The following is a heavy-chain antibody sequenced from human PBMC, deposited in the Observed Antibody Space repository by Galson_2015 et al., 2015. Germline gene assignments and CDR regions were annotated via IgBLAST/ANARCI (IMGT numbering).Heavy chain of an antibody. CDR1: GFTFSSYG. D-gene: IGHD2-15*01. Sequence: SLRLSCAASGFTFSSYGMNWVRQAPGKGLEWVSYISSSSSTIYYADSVKGRFTISRDNAKNSLYLQMNSLRDEDTAVYYCASSTSGGYGSGGSWTPCYYYSGLDVWGQGTPVTVSS. J-gene: IGHJ6*02. V-gene: IGHV3-48*02. CDR3: ASSTSGGYGSGGSWTPCYYYSGLDV. CDR2: ISSSSSTI.